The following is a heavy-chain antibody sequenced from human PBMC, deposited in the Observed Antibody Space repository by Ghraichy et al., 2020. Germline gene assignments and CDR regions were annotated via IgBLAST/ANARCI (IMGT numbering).Heavy chain of an antibody. J-gene: IGHJ4*02. V-gene: IGHV3-74*01. CDR2: INNDGTIT. Sequence: GGSLRLSCAASGFSFSSSWVNWVRQAPGKGLVWVSRINNDGTITSYADSVKGRFTISRDNAKNTLYLQMNSLRVEDTAIYYCIVITAGYWGQGTLVTVSS. CDR3: IVITAGY. CDR1: GFSFSSSW. D-gene: IGHD1-20*01.